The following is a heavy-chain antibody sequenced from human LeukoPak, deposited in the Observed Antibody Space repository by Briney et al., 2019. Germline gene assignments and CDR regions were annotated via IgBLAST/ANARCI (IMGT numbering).Heavy chain of an antibody. J-gene: IGHJ6*02. D-gene: IGHD3-10*01. CDR1: GFTFSSYE. V-gene: IGHV3-48*03. Sequence: GGSLRLPCAASGFTFSSYEMNWVRQAPGKGLEWVPYISSSGSTIYYADSVKGRFTISRDNAKNSLYLQMNSLRAEDTAVYYCASGDYYYGMDVWGQGTTVTVSS. CDR2: ISSSGSTI. CDR3: ASGDYYYGMDV.